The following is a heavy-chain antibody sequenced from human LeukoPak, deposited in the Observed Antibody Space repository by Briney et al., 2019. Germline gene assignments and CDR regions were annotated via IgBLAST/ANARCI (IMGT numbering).Heavy chain of an antibody. J-gene: IGHJ5*02. V-gene: IGHV4-39*01. Sequence: ASETLSLTCTVSGGSISSSSYYWGWIRQPPGKGLEWIGSIYYSGSTYYNPSLKSRVTISVDTSKNQFSLKLSSVTAADTAVYYCARLPPELSWFDPWGQGTLVTVSS. CDR2: IYYSGST. CDR3: ARLPPELSWFDP. D-gene: IGHD2-15*01. CDR1: GGSISSSSYY.